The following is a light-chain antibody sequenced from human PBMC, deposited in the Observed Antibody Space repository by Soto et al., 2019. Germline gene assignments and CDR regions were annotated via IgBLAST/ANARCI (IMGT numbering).Light chain of an antibody. CDR2: GAS. CDR3: QQYHNWPRIST. V-gene: IGKV3-15*01. Sequence: EIVMTQSPATLSVSPGERATLSCRASQSVSSNLAWYQQKPGQAPRLLIYGASTRATGIPARFSGSGSGTEFTLTISSLPSEDFADYYCQQYHNWPRISTFGPGPKVDIK. J-gene: IGKJ3*01. CDR1: QSVSSN.